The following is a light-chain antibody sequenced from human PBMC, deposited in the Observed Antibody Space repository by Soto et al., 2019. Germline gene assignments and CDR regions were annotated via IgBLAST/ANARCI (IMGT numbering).Light chain of an antibody. V-gene: IGLV1-51*02. CDR3: ASWDSRLYGVV. CDR1: SSNIGKNF. CDR2: ENN. J-gene: IGLJ2*01. Sequence: QSVLTQPPSVSAAPGQKVTISCSGSSSNIGKNFVSWSQQFPGTAPKVLIYENNKRLSGIPDRFSGSKSGTSVTLGITGLQTGDEDFYYFASWDSRLYGVVFGGGTKVTVL.